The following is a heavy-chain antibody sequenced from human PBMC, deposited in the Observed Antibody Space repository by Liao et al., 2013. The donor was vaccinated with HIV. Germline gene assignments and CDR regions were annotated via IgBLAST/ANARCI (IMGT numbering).Heavy chain of an antibody. CDR3: ARAQATAIPPYYYYYMDV. V-gene: IGHV4-4*07. Sequence: QVQLQESGPRLVKSSETLSLTCTVSGGSLSGYYWSWVRQAAGQRLEWIGRIHSSGTTNYSPSLKNRVTMSRDSSKNHFSLTLTSVSAADTAIYYCARAQATAIPPYYYYYMDVWGKGTTVTVSS. CDR1: GGSLSGYY. CDR2: IHSSGTT. D-gene: IGHD2-2*02. J-gene: IGHJ6*03.